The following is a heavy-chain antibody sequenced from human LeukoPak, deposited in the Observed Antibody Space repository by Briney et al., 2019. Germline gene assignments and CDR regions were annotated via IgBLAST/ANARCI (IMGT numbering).Heavy chain of an antibody. CDR1: GFTVSSNY. CDR3: VRGPLSNMVV. Sequence: GGSLRLSCAASGFTVSSNYMSWVRQAPGKGLDWVSVIYSSGRTYYADSVKGRFTVSRDNSKNTLYLQMNSLRAEDTAVYYCVRGPLSNMVVWGKGTTVTVSS. J-gene: IGHJ6*03. V-gene: IGHV3-53*01. D-gene: IGHD3-9*01. CDR2: IYSSGRT.